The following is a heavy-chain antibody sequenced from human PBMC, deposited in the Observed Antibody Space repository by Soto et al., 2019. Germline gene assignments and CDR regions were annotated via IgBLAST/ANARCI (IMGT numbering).Heavy chain of an antibody. CDR3: ARDRLAADAAEVAFDF. V-gene: IGHV4-30-2*01. CDR1: GGSISSGGYS. CDR2: IYHSGST. J-gene: IGHJ3*01. D-gene: IGHD6-25*01. Sequence: SETLSLTCAVSGGSISSGGYSWSWIRQPPGKGLEWIGYIYHSGSTYYNPSLKSRVTISVDRSKNQFSLKLSSVTAADTAVYYCARDRLAADAAEVAFDFWGRGTMVTVSS.